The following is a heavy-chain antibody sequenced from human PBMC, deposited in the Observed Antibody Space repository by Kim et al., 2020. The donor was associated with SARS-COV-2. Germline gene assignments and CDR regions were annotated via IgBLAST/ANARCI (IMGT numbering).Heavy chain of an antibody. CDR2: ISGSGGST. V-gene: IGHV3-23*01. CDR3: AKREENPIRGRAAAFPYYYYGMDV. Sequence: GGSLRLSCAASGFTFSSYAMSWVRQAPGKGLEWVSVISGSGGSTYYADSVKGRFTITRDNSKNTLYLQKNSRRAEDTAVYYCAKREENPIRGRAAAFPYYYYGMDVWCQGTTVTVSS. J-gene: IGHJ6*02. CDR1: GFTFSSYA. D-gene: IGHD6-13*01.